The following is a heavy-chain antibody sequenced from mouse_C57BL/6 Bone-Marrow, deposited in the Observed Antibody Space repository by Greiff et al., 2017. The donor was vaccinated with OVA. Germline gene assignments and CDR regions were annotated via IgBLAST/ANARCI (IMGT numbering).Heavy chain of an antibody. V-gene: IGHV1-66*01. CDR3: ARSNYGGLAMDY. Sequence: QVQLKQPGPELVKPGASVKISCKASGYSFTIYYIHWVKQRPGQGLEWIGWIYPGSGNTKYNQKFKGKATLTADTSSSTAYMQLSSLTAEDSAVYYCARSNYGGLAMDYWGQGTSVTVSS. CDR2: IYPGSGNT. CDR1: GYSFTIYY. J-gene: IGHJ4*01. D-gene: IGHD2-5*01.